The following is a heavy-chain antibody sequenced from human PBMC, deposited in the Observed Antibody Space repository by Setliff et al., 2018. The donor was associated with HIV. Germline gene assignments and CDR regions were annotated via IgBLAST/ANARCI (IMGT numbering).Heavy chain of an antibody. Sequence: SETLSLTCTVTGGSISTNNFYWGWIPQPPGKGLQWIGSIYFTGDSYYDPSLKSRVTTSVDTSNNQFSLILSPVPAAATAVYYCARHKSQPYYFDYWGQGTLVTVSS. CDR2: IYFTGDS. J-gene: IGHJ4*02. V-gene: IGHV4-39*01. CDR1: GGSISTNNFY. CDR3: ARHKSQPYYFDY.